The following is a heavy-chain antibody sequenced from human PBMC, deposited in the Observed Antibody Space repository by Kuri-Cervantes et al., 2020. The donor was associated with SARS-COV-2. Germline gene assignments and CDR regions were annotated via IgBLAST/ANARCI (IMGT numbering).Heavy chain of an antibody. Sequence: GSLRLSCAVYGGSFSGYYWSWIRQPPGKGLEWIGEIDQSGSTNYNPSLKSRVTISVDTSKNQFSLELSSVTAADTAVYYCARGHIVVVPAARNWFDPWGQGTRVTFSS. V-gene: IGHV4-34*01. CDR3: ARGHIVVVPAARNWFDP. CDR2: IDQSGST. CDR1: GGSFSGYY. D-gene: IGHD2-2*01. J-gene: IGHJ5*02.